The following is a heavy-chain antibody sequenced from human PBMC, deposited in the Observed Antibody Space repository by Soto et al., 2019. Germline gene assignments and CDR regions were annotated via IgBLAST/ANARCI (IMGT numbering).Heavy chain of an antibody. J-gene: IGHJ6*02. CDR3: ARDVPLNYYDGTYSYYAMDV. CDR2: INPNSGGT. Sequence: QVQLVQSGAEVKKPGASVKVSCKASGYTFTGYYIHWVRQAPGQGLEWMGWINPNSGGTNYAQKFQGRVTITADDSTSTAYMDLYSLRSEDTAVYYCARDVPLNYYDGTYSYYAMDVWGQGTTVTVSS. V-gene: IGHV1-2*02. D-gene: IGHD3-22*01. CDR1: GYTFTGYY.